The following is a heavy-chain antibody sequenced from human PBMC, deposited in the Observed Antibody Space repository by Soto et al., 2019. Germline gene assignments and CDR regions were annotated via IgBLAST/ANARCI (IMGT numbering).Heavy chain of an antibody. V-gene: IGHV4-59*01. Sequence: QVQLQESGPGLVKPSETLSLTCTVSGGSISSYYWSWIRQPPGKGLEWIGYIYYSGKTNYNPSLNRQDTISVYPSKNQFSLKLSSVTAADTAVYYCARGYCSSTICYIWDNWFDPWGQGTLVTVSS. CDR1: GGSISSYY. CDR3: ARGYCSSTICYIWDNWFDP. D-gene: IGHD2-2*02. CDR2: IYYSGKT. J-gene: IGHJ5*02.